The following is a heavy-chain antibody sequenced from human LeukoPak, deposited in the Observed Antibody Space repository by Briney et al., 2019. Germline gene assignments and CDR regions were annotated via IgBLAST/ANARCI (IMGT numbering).Heavy chain of an antibody. V-gene: IGHV3-74*01. D-gene: IGHD6-13*01. CDR1: GFSPSSYW. CDR3: ARRQYRSSWYYFDY. CDR2: INSDGSTT. J-gene: IGHJ4*02. Sequence: PGWALRLSCAASGFSPSSYWMHWVRQAPGKGLVWVSRINSDGSTTNYADSVKGRFTISRENAKNTLYLQMNSLRAEDTAVYYCARRQYRSSWYYFDYWGQGTLVTVSS.